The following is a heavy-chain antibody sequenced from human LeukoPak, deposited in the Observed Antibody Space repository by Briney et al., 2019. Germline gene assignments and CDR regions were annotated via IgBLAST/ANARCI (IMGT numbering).Heavy chain of an antibody. J-gene: IGHJ4*02. CDR3: ARDAPTQYYDILTGYYMDSYFDY. Sequence: GGSLRLSCAASGFTFSSYAMHWVRQAPGKGLEYVSAISSNGGSTYYANSVKGRFTISRDNSKNTLYLQMGSLRAEDMAVYYCARDAPTQYYDILTGYYMDSYFDYWGQGTLVTVSS. CDR2: ISSNGGST. D-gene: IGHD3-9*01. CDR1: GFTFSSYA. V-gene: IGHV3-64*01.